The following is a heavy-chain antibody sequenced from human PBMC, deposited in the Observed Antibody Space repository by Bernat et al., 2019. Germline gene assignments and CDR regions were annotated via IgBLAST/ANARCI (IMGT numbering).Heavy chain of an antibody. Sequence: QVQLVQSGAEVKKPGASAKVSCKASGYTFTSYGISWVRQAPGQGLEWMGWISAYNGNTNYAQKLQGRVTMTTDTSTSTAYMELRSLRSDDTAVYYCARDEFGGSLTPLGFDPWGQGTLVTVSS. V-gene: IGHV1-18*01. CDR3: ARDEFGGSLTPLGFDP. D-gene: IGHD2-15*01. CDR1: GYTFTSYG. J-gene: IGHJ5*02. CDR2: ISAYNGNT.